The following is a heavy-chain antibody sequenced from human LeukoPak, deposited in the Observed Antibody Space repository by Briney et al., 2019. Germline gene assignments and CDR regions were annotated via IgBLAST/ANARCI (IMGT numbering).Heavy chain of an antibody. J-gene: IGHJ4*02. D-gene: IGHD3-22*01. Sequence: GGSLRLSCAASGFTFSSYWMNWLRQAPGKGLEWVANIKQNGDEKYYVDSVKGRFTISRDNSKNTLYLQMNSLRAEDTAVYYCAKGGLYYYDSSGYSDYWGQGTLVTVSS. CDR1: GFTFSSYW. V-gene: IGHV3-7*03. CDR3: AKGGLYYYDSSGYSDY. CDR2: IKQNGDEK.